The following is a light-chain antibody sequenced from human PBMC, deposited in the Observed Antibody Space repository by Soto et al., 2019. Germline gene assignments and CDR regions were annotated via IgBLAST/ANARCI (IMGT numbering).Light chain of an antibody. CDR1: QSVARD. Sequence: EIVLTQSPGTLYLSPGETATLSCRASQSVARDLTWYQQKPGQAPRLLISRASTGATGIPDRFSGSGSGTDFTLPINRLEPEDSAVYYCQQHTISMYTFGQGTKLEIK. V-gene: IGKV3-20*01. CDR2: RAS. J-gene: IGKJ2*01. CDR3: QQHTISMYT.